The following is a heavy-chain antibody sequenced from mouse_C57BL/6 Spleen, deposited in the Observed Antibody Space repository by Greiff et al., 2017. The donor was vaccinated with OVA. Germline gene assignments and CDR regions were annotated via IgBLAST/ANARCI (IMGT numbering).Heavy chain of an antibody. J-gene: IGHJ2*01. CDR3: ARGNFLLRRSNYFDY. CDR2: IHPNSGST. D-gene: IGHD1-1*01. Sequence: QVQLQQPGAELVKPGASVKLSCKASGYTFPCYWMHWVKQKPGQGLEWIGMIHPNSGSTNYTKQFKSKATLPVDKSSSTAYMQRSSLTSEDSAVDYCARGNFLLRRSNYFDYWGQGTTLTVSS. V-gene: IGHV1-64*01. CDR1: GYTFPCYW.